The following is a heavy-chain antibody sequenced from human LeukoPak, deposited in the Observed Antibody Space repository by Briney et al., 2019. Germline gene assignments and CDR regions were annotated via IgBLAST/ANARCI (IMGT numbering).Heavy chain of an antibody. CDR3: ARLMSGWLTLDY. CDR2: IKQDGSEK. V-gene: IGHV3-7*01. J-gene: IGHJ4*02. D-gene: IGHD6-19*01. CDR1: GFTFSSYW. Sequence: GGSLRLSCAASGFTFSSYWMNWVRQAPGKVLEWVANIKQDGSEKYYVDSVKGRFTISRDNAKNSLYLQMSGLRADDTAVYYCARLMSGWLTLDYWGQGTLVTVSS.